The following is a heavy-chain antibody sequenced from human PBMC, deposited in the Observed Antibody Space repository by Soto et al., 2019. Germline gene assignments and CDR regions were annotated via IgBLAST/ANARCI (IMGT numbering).Heavy chain of an antibody. Sequence: EVQLVESGGGLVQRGGSLRLSCAASGFTFSSYWMSWVRQAPGKGLEWVANIKQDGSEKYYVDSVKGRFTISRDNAKNSLYLQMKSLRAEDTAVYYCARGETNYYYYNMDVWGKGTTVTVSS. V-gene: IGHV3-7*04. CDR2: IKQDGSEK. CDR1: GFTFSSYW. J-gene: IGHJ6*03. CDR3: ARGETNYYYYNMDV. D-gene: IGHD2-8*01.